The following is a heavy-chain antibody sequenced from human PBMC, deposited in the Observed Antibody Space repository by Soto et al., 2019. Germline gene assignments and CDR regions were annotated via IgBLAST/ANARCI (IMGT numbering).Heavy chain of an antibody. CDR3: ARVYGDSYFDY. D-gene: IGHD4-17*01. V-gene: IGHV3-74*01. J-gene: IGHJ4*02. Sequence: EVQLVESGGGLVQPGGSLRLSCAASGFTFRTYWMHWVRQAPWKGLVWVARVNSDGSRTTYADSVKGRFTISRDNAKNTLLLQMNSLRAEDTAVYYCARVYGDSYFDYWGQGTLVTVSS. CDR1: GFTFRTYW. CDR2: VNSDGSRT.